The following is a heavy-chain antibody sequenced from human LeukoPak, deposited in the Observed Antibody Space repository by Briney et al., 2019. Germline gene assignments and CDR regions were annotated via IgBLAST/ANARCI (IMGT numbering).Heavy chain of an antibody. CDR3: ARVGAFIYYYMDV. CDR2: IKQDGSEK. V-gene: IGHV3-7*01. CDR1: GFTFSSYW. J-gene: IGHJ6*03. D-gene: IGHD1-26*01. Sequence: GGSLRLSCAASGFTFSSYWMSWVRQAPGKGLEWVANIKQDGSEKYYVDSVKGRFTISRDNAKNSVYLQMNSLRVEDTAVYYCARVGAFIYYYMDVWGRGTTVTVSS.